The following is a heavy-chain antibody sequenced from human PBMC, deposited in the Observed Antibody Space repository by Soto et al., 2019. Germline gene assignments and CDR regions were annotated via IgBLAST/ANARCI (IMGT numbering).Heavy chain of an antibody. D-gene: IGHD3-3*01. CDR2: ISAYNGNT. Sequence: ASVKVSCKASGGTLSSYAISWVRQAPGQGLEWMGWISAYNGNTNYAQKLQGRVTMTTDTSTSTAYMDLRSLRSDDTAVYYCARERFLEWFSKYYYYGMDVWGQGTTVTVSS. CDR3: ARERFLEWFSKYYYYGMDV. V-gene: IGHV1-18*01. J-gene: IGHJ6*02. CDR1: GGTLSSYA.